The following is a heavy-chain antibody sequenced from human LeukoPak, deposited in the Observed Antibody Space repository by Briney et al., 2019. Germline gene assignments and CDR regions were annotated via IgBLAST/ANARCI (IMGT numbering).Heavy chain of an antibody. D-gene: IGHD5-18*01. J-gene: IGHJ4*02. CDR3: AKDRYSYGYIDY. CDR2: ISSSSSYI. CDR1: GFTFSSYS. Sequence: GGSLRLSCAASGFTFSSYSMNWVRQAPGKGLEWVSSISSSSSYIYYADSVKGRFTISRDNAKNSLYLQMNSLRAEDTAVYYCAKDRYSYGYIDYWGQGTLVTVSS. V-gene: IGHV3-21*01.